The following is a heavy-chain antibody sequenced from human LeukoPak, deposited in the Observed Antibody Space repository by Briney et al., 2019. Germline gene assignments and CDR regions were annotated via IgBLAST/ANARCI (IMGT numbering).Heavy chain of an antibody. CDR3: ARSSSGWYGEYYFDY. V-gene: IGHV3-53*01. Sequence: GGSLRLSCAASGFTFSNAWMSWVRQAPGKGLEWVSVIYSGGSTYYADSVKGRFTISRDNSKNTLYLQMNSLRAEDTAVYYCARSSSGWYGEYYFDYWGQGTLVTVSS. J-gene: IGHJ4*02. CDR1: GFTFSNAW. D-gene: IGHD6-19*01. CDR2: IYSGGST.